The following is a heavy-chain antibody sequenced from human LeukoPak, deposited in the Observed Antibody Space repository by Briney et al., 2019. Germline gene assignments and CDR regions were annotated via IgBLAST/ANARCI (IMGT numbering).Heavy chain of an antibody. CDR1: GVSISSSSYY. D-gene: IGHD3-22*01. CDR2: IYYSGST. CDR3: ARHRNYYDSSGYYLDY. J-gene: IGHJ4*02. Sequence: SETLSLTCTVSGVSISSSSYYWGWIRQPPGKGLEWIGSIYYSGSTYYNPSLKSRVTISVDTSKNQFSLKLSSVTAADTAVYYCARHRNYYDSSGYYLDYWGQGTLVTVSS. V-gene: IGHV4-39*01.